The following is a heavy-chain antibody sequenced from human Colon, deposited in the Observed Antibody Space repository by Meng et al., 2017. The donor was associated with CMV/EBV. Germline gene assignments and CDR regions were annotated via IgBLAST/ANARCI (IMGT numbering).Heavy chain of an antibody. CDR2: ISYDGSNK. CDR3: ASHTHYAGNPPGTHNC. CDR1: GFTFSSYA. Sequence: GGSLRLSCAASGFTFSSYAMHWVRQAPGKGLEWVAVISYDGSNKYYADSVKGRFTISRDNSKNTLYLQMNSLRDEDTAVYYCASHTHYAGNPPGTHNCWGQGTLVTVSS. J-gene: IGHJ4*02. D-gene: IGHD1-14*01. V-gene: IGHV3-30*04.